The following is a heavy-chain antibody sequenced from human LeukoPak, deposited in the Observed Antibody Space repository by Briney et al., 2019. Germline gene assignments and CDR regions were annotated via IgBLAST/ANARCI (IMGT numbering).Heavy chain of an antibody. CDR1: GFTVSSNY. CDR2: IYSGGST. CDR3: ARVVPATAMPDY. V-gene: IGHV3-53*01. D-gene: IGHD2-2*01. Sequence: GGSLRLSCVASGFTVSSNYMSWVRQAPGKGLEWVSVIYSGGSTYYADSVKGRFTISRDNSKNTLYLQMNSLRAEDTAVYYCARVVPATAMPDYWGQGTLVTVSS. J-gene: IGHJ4*02.